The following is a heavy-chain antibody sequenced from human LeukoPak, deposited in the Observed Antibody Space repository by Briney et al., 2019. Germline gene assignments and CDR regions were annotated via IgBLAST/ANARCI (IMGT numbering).Heavy chain of an antibody. CDR2: ISGGGGST. CDR3: AKGSGINHYHWIDP. Sequence: GGSLRLSCAASEFTFSNYAMNWVRQAPGKGLEWVSGISGGGGSTYYADSVKGRFTISRDNSKYTLYLQMDSLRAEDTALYYCAKGSGINHYHWIDPWGQGTLVTVSS. J-gene: IGHJ5*02. V-gene: IGHV3-23*01. CDR1: EFTFSNYA. D-gene: IGHD1-14*01.